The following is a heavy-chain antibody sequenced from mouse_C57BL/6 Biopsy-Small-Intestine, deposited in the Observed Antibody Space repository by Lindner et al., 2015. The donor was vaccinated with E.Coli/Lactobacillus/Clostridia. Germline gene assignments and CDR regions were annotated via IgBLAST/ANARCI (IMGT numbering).Heavy chain of an antibody. D-gene: IGHD2-12*01. Sequence: VQLQESGAELAKPGASVKMSCKASGYTFTSYWMHWVKQRPGQGLEWIGYINPSSGYTEYNQKFKDKATLTADKSSSTAYMQLSSLTSEDSAVYYCARPYSQAWFAYWGQGTLVTVSA. CDR1: GYTFTSYW. CDR3: ARPYSQAWFAY. J-gene: IGHJ3*01. CDR2: INPSSGYT. V-gene: IGHV1-7*01.